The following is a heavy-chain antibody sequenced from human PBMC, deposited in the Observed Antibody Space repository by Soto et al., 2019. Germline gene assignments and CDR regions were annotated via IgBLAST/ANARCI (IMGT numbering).Heavy chain of an antibody. Sequence: GGSLRLSCAASGFTFSSYGMHWVRQAPGKGLEWVAVIWYDGSNKYYADSVKGRFTISRDNAKNTLYLQVNSLRGEDTAVYYCARGANGYYYFDYWGQGTLVTVSS. CDR2: IWYDGSNK. CDR1: GFTFSSYG. CDR3: ARGANGYYYFDY. D-gene: IGHD5-18*01. V-gene: IGHV3-33*01. J-gene: IGHJ4*02.